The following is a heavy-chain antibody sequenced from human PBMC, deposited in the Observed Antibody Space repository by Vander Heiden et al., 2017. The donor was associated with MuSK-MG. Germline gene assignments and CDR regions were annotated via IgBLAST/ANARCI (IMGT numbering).Heavy chain of an antibody. CDR2: SYWNDDK. J-gene: IGHJ4*02. CDR3: ARVGYTYGTSVYYFDY. D-gene: IGHD5-18*01. CDR1: GFSLSTTGVG. Sequence: QITLKESGPTLVKPTQTLTLTCTFSGFSLSTTGVGVGWIRQPSGKALEWLARSYWNDDKRYSPSLNSRLTITKDTSKNQVVLGMTNMDPVDTATYFCARVGYTYGTSVYYFDYWGQGTLVAVSS. V-gene: IGHV2-5*01.